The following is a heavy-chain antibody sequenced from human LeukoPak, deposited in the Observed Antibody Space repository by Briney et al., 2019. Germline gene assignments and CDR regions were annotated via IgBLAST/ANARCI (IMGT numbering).Heavy chain of an antibody. CDR2: IYYSGST. V-gene: IGHV4-59*01. CDR1: GGSISTYY. Sequence: PSETLSLTCTVSGGSISTYYWTWIRQPPGKGLEWIGYIYYSGSTNYNPSLKSRVTISVDTSKNQFSLKLSSVTAADTAVYYCASTADYDFWSGYPLDVWGKGTTVTVSS. J-gene: IGHJ6*04. CDR3: ASTADYDFWSGYPLDV. D-gene: IGHD3-3*01.